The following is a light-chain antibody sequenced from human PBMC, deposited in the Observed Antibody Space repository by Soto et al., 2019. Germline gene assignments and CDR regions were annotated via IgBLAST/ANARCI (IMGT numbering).Light chain of an antibody. CDR2: GAS. CDR1: QSVSCSY. CDR3: QQYGSSPLA. J-gene: IGKJ4*01. V-gene: IGKV3-20*01. Sequence: EIVLTQSPGTLSLSPGERATLTCRASQSVSCSYLAWYQQKLGQAPRLLIYGASSRATGIPDRFSGSGSGTDFTLTISRLEPEDLAVYYCQQYGSSPLAFGGGTKVEIK.